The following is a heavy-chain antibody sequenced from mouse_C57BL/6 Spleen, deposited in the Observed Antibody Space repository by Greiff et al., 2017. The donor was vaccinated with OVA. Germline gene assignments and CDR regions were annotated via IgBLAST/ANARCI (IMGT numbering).Heavy chain of an antibody. Sequence: QVQLKESGPGLVQPSQSLSITCTVSGFSLTSYGVHWVRHSPGKVLEWLGVIWIGGRTDYNAAFISRLSISKDNSKSQVFFKMNSLQADDTAIYYCARNSNLYAMDYWGQGTSVTVSS. D-gene: IGHD2-5*01. CDR3: ARNSNLYAMDY. CDR1: GFSLTSYG. CDR2: IWIGGRT. V-gene: IGHV2-2*01. J-gene: IGHJ4*01.